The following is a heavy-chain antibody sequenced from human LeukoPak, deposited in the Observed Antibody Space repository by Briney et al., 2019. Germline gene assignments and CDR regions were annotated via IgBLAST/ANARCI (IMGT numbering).Heavy chain of an antibody. V-gene: IGHV3-74*01. CDR2: INSDGSST. Sequence: GGSLRLSCAASGFTFSSYWMHWVRQAPGKGLVWVSRINSDGSSTSYADSVKGRFTISRDNAKNTLYLQMNSLRAEDTAVYYCTRGPYGDHNFDYWGQGTLVTVSS. CDR1: GFTFSSYW. J-gene: IGHJ4*02. D-gene: IGHD4-17*01. CDR3: TRGPYGDHNFDY.